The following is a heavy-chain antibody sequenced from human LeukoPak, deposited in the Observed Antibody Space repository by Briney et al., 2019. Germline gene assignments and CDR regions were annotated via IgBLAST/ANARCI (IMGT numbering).Heavy chain of an antibody. J-gene: IGHJ4*02. D-gene: IGHD3-22*01. V-gene: IGHV4-39*07. CDR1: GGSISSSSYY. Sequence: SETLSLTCTVSGGSISSSSYYWGWIRQPPGKGLEWIGSIYYSGSTYYNPSLKSRVTISVDTSKNQFSLKLSSVTAADTAVYYCARITYYYDSSGYHPYYFDYWGQGTLVTVSS. CDR3: ARITYYYDSSGYHPYYFDY. CDR2: IYYSGST.